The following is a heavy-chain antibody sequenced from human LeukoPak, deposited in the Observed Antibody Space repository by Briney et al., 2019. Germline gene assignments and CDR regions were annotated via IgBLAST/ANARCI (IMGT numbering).Heavy chain of an antibody. CDR3: ARVRDGNTVDFDY. CDR1: GYTFTGYY. CDR2: INPNTGGT. V-gene: IGHV1-2*02. Sequence: ASVKVSCKASGYTFTGYYIHWVRQAPGQGPEWMGYINPNTGGTKYAQKFQDRVTMTRYTSISTAYMELSRLRSDDTAVYYCARVRDGNTVDFDYWGQGTLVTVSS. J-gene: IGHJ4*02. D-gene: IGHD5-24*01.